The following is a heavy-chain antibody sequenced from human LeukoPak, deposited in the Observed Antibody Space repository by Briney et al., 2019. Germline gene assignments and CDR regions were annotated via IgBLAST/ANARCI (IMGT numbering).Heavy chain of an antibody. Sequence: TGGSLRLSCAASGFTFSSYAMDWVRQTSGKGLEWVSSISGSGGTTYYADSVKGRFTISRDNAKNSLYLQMNSLRAEDTAVYYCARERSGEINDYWGQGTLVTVSS. CDR3: ARERSGEINDY. CDR2: ISGSGGTT. J-gene: IGHJ4*02. V-gene: IGHV3-23*01. CDR1: GFTFSSYA. D-gene: IGHD3-3*01.